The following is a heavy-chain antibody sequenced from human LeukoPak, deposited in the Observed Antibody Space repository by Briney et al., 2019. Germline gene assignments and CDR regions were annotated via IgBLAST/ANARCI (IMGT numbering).Heavy chain of an antibody. V-gene: IGHV1-24*01. CDR1: GYTLTELS. Sequence: ASVKVSCKVSGYTLTELSMHWVRHAPGKGLARMGGVDPEEGETIYAQKFQGRVTMTEDTSTDTAYMELSSLRSEDTAVYYCATGDTAMVTPSFDYWGQGTLVTVSS. J-gene: IGHJ4*02. CDR2: VDPEEGET. D-gene: IGHD5-18*01. CDR3: ATGDTAMVTPSFDY.